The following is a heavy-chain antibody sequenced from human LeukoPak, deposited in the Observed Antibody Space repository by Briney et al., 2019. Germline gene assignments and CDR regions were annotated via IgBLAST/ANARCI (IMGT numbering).Heavy chain of an antibody. V-gene: IGHV4-39*01. CDR3: ARYKWGLLNSHFDY. D-gene: IGHD1-1*01. CDR1: GASIRSGAYY. J-gene: IGHJ4*02. CDR2: IYYSGST. Sequence: SETLSLTCSVSGASIRSGAYYWGWIRQPPGKGLDWIGYIYYSGSTSYNPSLKSRVTISVDTSNNQFSLKLSSVPAADTAVYYCARYKWGLLNSHFDYWGQGILVTVSS.